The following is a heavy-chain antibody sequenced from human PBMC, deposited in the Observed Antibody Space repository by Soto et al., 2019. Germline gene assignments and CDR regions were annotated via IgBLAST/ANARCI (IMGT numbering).Heavy chain of an antibody. V-gene: IGHV1-18*01. Sequence: QAHLVQSGAEVKKPGASVKVSCKGSGYAFTTYGITWVRQAPGQGLEWMGWISAHNGNTNYAQKLQGRVTVTTDTSTRPAYMELRRLRSDDTAVYDCARGRYGDYWGQGAVVTVSS. CDR3: ARGRYGDY. CDR2: ISAHNGNT. J-gene: IGHJ4*02. D-gene: IGHD1-1*01. CDR1: GYAFTTYG.